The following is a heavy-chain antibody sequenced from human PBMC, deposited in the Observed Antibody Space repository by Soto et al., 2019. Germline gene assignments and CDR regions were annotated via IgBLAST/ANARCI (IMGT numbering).Heavy chain of an antibody. CDR3: ARHTSSIDYDFWSGSSYYYYMDV. Sequence: ETLSLTCTVSGGSISSRTFCWGWIRQPPGEGLEWIGGVCYSGNTRYNPSLASRVTISVDTSKNQFSLKLSSVTAADTAVYYCARHTSSIDYDFWSGSSYYYYMDVWGKGTTVTVSS. D-gene: IGHD3-3*01. V-gene: IGHV4-39*07. CDR1: GGSISSRTFC. CDR2: VCYSGNT. J-gene: IGHJ6*03.